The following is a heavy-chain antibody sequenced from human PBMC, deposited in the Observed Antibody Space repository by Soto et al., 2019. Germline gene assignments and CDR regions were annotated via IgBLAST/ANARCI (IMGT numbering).Heavy chain of an antibody. CDR1: GFTFSSYS. D-gene: IGHD6-13*01. J-gene: IGHJ6*02. V-gene: IGHV3-21*01. CDR2: ISSSSSYI. Sequence: GGSLRLSCAASGFTFSSYSMNWVRQAPGKGLEWVSSISSSSSYIYYADSVKGRFTISRDNAKNSLYLQMNSLRAEDTAVYYCARDMDSSSWSNYYYYYGMDVWGQGPTVPVSS. CDR3: ARDMDSSSWSNYYYYYGMDV.